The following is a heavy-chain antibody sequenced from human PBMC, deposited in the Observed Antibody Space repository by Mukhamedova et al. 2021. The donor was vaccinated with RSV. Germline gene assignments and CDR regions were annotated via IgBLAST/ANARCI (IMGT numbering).Heavy chain of an antibody. CDR3: ARSQYSSGWYGLLYYFDD. CDR2: IHPRDSDT. Sequence: MGIIHPRDSDTRYSPSFQGQVTISADKSTSTAYLQWSSLKAQDTAMYYCARSQYSSGWYGLLYYFDDWGQGTLVTVSS. V-gene: IGHV5-51*01. D-gene: IGHD6-19*01. J-gene: IGHJ4*02.